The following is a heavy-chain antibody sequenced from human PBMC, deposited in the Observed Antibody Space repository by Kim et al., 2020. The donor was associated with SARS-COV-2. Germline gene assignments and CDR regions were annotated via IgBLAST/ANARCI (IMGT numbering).Heavy chain of an antibody. Sequence: LRIRVTISVDTSKNHFSLKLNSVTAADTAVYYCARMTAYCGAACPSPFDFWGQGTLVTVSS. CDR3: ARMTAYCGAACPSPFDF. J-gene: IGHJ4*02. V-gene: IGHV4-34*01. D-gene: IGHD2-21*02.